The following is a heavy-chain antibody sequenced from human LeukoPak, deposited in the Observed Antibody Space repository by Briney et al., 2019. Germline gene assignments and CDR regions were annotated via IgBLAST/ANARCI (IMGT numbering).Heavy chain of an antibody. J-gene: IGHJ4*02. D-gene: IGHD6-19*01. V-gene: IGHV4-59*01. CDR2: IYYSGST. CDR1: GGSISSYY. Sequence: PSGTLSLTCTVSGGSISSYYWNWIRQPPGKGLEWIGYIYYSGSTNYNPSLKSRVTISVDTSKNQFSLKLSSVTAADTAVYYCARGRWSSGWFDYWGQGTLVTVSS. CDR3: ARGRWSSGWFDY.